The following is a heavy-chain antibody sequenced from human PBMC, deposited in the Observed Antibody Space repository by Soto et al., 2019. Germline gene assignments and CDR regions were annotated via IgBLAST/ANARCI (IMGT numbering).Heavy chain of an antibody. CDR1: GGSISSYY. CDR3: ARDAENQLPDCYYYYYMDV. D-gene: IGHD2-2*01. Sequence: PSETLSLTCTVSGGSISSYYWSWIRQPPGKGLEWIGYIYYSGSTNYNPSLKSRVTISVDTSKNQFSLKLSSVTAADTAVYYCARDAENQLPDCYYYYYMDVWGKGTTVTVSS. CDR2: IYYSGST. V-gene: IGHV4-59*12. J-gene: IGHJ6*03.